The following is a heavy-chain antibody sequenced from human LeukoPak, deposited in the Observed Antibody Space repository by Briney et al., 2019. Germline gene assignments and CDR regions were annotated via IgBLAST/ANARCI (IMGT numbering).Heavy chain of an antibody. Sequence: GESLKISCKGSGYTFSSYWIAWVRQMPGKGLEWMGIINPGNSGTKYSLSFRGQVTISADKSSNTASLQWNSLKASDTAMYYCARRFTSGWAGDHWGQGTLVTVSS. CDR3: ARRFTSGWAGDH. CDR1: GYTFSSYW. J-gene: IGHJ5*02. CDR2: INPGNSGT. D-gene: IGHD6-19*01. V-gene: IGHV5-51*01.